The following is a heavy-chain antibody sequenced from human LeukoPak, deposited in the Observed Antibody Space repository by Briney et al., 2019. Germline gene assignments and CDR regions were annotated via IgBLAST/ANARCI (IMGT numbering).Heavy chain of an antibody. D-gene: IGHD3-3*01. CDR2: IKEGGSEK. Sequence: PGGSLTLSCAASGFTLSSYWMSWVSQAPGKGMEWVANIKEGGSEKYYVDSVKGRVTISRDSAKNSLYLQMNSLRAEDTAVYYCARAGGYKFWSGYYFDYWGQGTLVTVSS. J-gene: IGHJ4*02. CDR1: GFTLSSYW. CDR3: ARAGGYKFWSGYYFDY. V-gene: IGHV3-7*05.